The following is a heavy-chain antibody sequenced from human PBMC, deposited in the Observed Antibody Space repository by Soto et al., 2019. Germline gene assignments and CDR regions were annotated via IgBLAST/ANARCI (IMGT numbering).Heavy chain of an antibody. V-gene: IGHV1-69*13. Sequence: SVKVSCKASGGTFSSYAISWVRQAPGQGLEWMGGIIPIFGTANYAQKFQGRVTITADESTSTAYMELSSLRSEDTAVYYCARRLSSSWYEGYFDYWGQGTLVTVSS. CDR3: ARRLSSSWYEGYFDY. D-gene: IGHD6-13*01. CDR1: GGTFSSYA. CDR2: IIPIFGTA. J-gene: IGHJ4*02.